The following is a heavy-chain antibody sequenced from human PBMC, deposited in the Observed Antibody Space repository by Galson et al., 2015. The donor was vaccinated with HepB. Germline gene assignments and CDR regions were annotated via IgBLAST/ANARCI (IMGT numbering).Heavy chain of an antibody. V-gene: IGHV3-53*01. Sequence: SLRLSCAASGFTVSSNYMNWVRQAPGKGLEWVSVIYSDGSTYYADSVKGRFTISRDNYKNTLYLQMNSLRAEDTAVYYCARENVRFGELLDYWGQGTLVTVSS. D-gene: IGHD3-10*01. CDR1: GFTVSSNY. J-gene: IGHJ4*02. CDR3: ARENVRFGELLDY. CDR2: IYSDGST.